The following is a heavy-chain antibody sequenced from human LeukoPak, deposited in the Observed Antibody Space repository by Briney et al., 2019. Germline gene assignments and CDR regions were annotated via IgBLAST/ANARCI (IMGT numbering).Heavy chain of an antibody. V-gene: IGHV5-51*01. CDR1: GYSFTSCW. CDR3: ARRPFDFWSGYLGRDAFDI. D-gene: IGHD3-3*01. CDR2: IYPGDSDT. Sequence: GESLKISCKGSGYSFTSCWIGWVRQMPGKGQEWMGIIYPGDSDTRYSPSFQGQVTISADKSISTAYLQWSSLKASDTAMYYCARRPFDFWSGYLGRDAFDIWGQGTMVTVSS. J-gene: IGHJ3*02.